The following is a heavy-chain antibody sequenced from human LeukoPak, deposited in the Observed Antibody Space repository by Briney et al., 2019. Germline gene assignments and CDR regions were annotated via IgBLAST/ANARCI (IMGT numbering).Heavy chain of an antibody. Sequence: GGSLRLSCAASGFSFSNSDMHWVRQATGKGLEWVSAIGAGADTYYPDSVKGRFTISRENAKNSLYFQMNSLRAEDTAVYYCARDHSDYYDSSGYFGYWGQGTLVTVSS. V-gene: IGHV3-13*01. CDR3: ARDHSDYYDSSGYFGY. D-gene: IGHD3-22*01. CDR1: GFSFSNSD. CDR2: IGAGADT. J-gene: IGHJ4*02.